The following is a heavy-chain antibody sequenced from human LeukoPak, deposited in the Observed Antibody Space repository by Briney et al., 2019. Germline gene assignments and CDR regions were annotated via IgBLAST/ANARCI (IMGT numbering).Heavy chain of an antibody. V-gene: IGHV4-39*07. CDR2: IYYSGST. D-gene: IGHD2-2*01. Sequence: SETLSLTCTVSGGSIRRSSYYWGWIRQPPGKGLEWIGSIYYSGSTYYNPSLKSRVTISVDTSNNQFSLKLSSVTAADTAVYYCARWGGKTSFLKYWGQGTLVTVSS. J-gene: IGHJ4*02. CDR1: GGSIRRSSYY. CDR3: ARWGGKTSFLKY.